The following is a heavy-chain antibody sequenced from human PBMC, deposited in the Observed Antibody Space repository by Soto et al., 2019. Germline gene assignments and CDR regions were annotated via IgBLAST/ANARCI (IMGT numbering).Heavy chain of an antibody. D-gene: IGHD2-2*01. CDR3: ASRLDTAVQPLDY. CDR1: GYSINSGYI. Sequence: PSETLSLTCTVSGYSINSGYICGWVRRPPGQGLEWIGSRYSTGTTYYTPSLRRRVKMSVDTSKNQFSLKLRSVTAADTAVYYCASRLDTAVQPLDYWGQGTLVTVSS. J-gene: IGHJ4*02. V-gene: IGHV4-38-2*02. CDR2: RYSTGTT.